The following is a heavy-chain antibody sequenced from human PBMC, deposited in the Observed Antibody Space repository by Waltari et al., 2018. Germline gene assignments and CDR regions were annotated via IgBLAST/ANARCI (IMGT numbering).Heavy chain of an antibody. CDR3: ARAGYGDPTIDDY. J-gene: IGHJ4*02. V-gene: IGHV1-2*06. CDR2: IKPNSGGT. D-gene: IGHD4-17*01. Sequence: QVQLVQSGAEVKKPGASVKVSCKSSGYTFTGYYMHWVRQAPGQGLEWMGRIKPNSGGTNYAQKCHGRVTMTRDTAISTAYMELSRLRSDDTAVYYCARAGYGDPTIDDYWGQGTLVTVSS. CDR1: GYTFTGYY.